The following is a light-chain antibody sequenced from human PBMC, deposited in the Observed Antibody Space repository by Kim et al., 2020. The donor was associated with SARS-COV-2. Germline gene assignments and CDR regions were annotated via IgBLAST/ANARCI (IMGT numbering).Light chain of an antibody. Sequence: ASVGARVTITCRASQRISSYLNWYQQKPGKAPKLLIYAASSLQSGVPSRFSGSGSGTDFTLTISSLQPEDFATYYCQQSYSTLRTFGQGTKVDIK. J-gene: IGKJ1*01. V-gene: IGKV1-39*01. CDR3: QQSYSTLRT. CDR1: QRISSY. CDR2: AAS.